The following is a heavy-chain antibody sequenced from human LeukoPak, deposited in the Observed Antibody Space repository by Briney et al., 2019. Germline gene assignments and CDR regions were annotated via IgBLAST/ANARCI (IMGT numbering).Heavy chain of an antibody. J-gene: IGHJ5*02. CDR3: ARVACSSTSCYAWFDP. Sequence: SVKVSCEASGGTFSSYAISWVRQALGQGLEWMGGIIPIFGTANYAQKFQGRVTITTDESTSTAYMELSSLRSEDTAVYYCARVACSSTSCYAWFDPWGQGTLVTVSS. CDR2: IIPIFGTA. CDR1: GGTFSSYA. V-gene: IGHV1-69*05. D-gene: IGHD2-2*01.